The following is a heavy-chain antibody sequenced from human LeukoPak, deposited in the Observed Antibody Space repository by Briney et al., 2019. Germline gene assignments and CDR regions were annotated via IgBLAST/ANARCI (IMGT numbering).Heavy chain of an antibody. Sequence: ASETLSLTCTVSGGSISSSSYYWGWIRQPPGKGLEWIGSIYYSGSTYYNPSLESRVTISVDTSKNQFSLKLSSVTAADTAVYYCARRHSSMTVVVTWGQGTLVTVSS. J-gene: IGHJ5*02. CDR1: GGSISSSSYY. V-gene: IGHV4-39*01. CDR2: IYYSGST. D-gene: IGHD3-22*01. CDR3: ARRHSSMTVVVT.